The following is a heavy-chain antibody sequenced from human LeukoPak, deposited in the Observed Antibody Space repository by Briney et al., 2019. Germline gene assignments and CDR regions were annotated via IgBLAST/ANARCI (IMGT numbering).Heavy chain of an antibody. D-gene: IGHD3-22*01. CDR2: IKQDGSVK. CDR3: ATASREISGYRNYLDN. CDR1: GFTFITYW. J-gene: IGHJ4*02. Sequence: QAGGSLRLSCAASGFTFITYWISWVRQAPGRGLEWVANIKQDGSVKYYVDSAKGRFTISRDNAKNSVYLEMNSLRDDDTAVYYCATASREISGYRNYLDNWGQGTLVTVSS. V-gene: IGHV3-7*03.